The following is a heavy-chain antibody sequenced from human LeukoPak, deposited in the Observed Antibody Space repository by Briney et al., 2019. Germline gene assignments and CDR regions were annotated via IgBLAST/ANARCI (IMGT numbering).Heavy chain of an antibody. D-gene: IGHD3-10*01. J-gene: IGHJ4*02. CDR3: ARCTMVRGVGPTTFDY. Sequence: SETLSLTCTVSGGSISSSSYYWGWVRQPPGKGLEWLGTIYYSGSTYYNPSLKSRVTISVDTSKNQFSLKLSSVTAADTAVYYCARCTMVRGVGPTTFDYWGQGTLVTVSS. CDR2: IYYSGST. V-gene: IGHV4-39*01. CDR1: GGSISSSSYY.